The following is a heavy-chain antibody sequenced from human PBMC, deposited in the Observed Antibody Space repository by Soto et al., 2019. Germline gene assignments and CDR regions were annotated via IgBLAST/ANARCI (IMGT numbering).Heavy chain of an antibody. CDR2: INHSGST. CDR3: VMRVRGVITYDY. D-gene: IGHD3-10*01. CDR1: GGSFSGYY. V-gene: IGHV4-34*01. J-gene: IGHJ4*02. Sequence: QVQLQQWGAGLLKPSETLSLTCAVYGGSFSGYYWSWIRQPPGKGLEWIGEINHSGSTNYNPSLRSRVAISVDTSKNQFSLKLSSVTAADTAVYYSVMRVRGVITYDYWGQGSLVTVSS.